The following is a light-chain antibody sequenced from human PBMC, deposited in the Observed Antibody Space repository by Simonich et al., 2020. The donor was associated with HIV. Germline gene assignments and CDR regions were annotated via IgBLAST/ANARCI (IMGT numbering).Light chain of an antibody. CDR2: GAS. J-gene: IGKJ1*01. CDR1: QDITNY. V-gene: IGKV1-33*01. Sequence: DIQMTQSPSSLPASVGDRVTITCQASQDITNYLNWYQQKPGKAPKLLIYGASNLETGVPSRFNGTGCGTDFTFTINSRQPEDIATYYCQQYDNLPWTFGRGTKVEIK. CDR3: QQYDNLPWT.